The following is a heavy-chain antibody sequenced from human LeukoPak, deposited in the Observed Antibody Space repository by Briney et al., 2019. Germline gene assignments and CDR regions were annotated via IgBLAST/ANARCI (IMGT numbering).Heavy chain of an antibody. CDR1: GGSISSYY. CDR3: ARGAHADFWSGYFGY. D-gene: IGHD3-3*01. V-gene: IGHV4-59*12. CDR2: IYYSGST. Sequence: SETLSLTCTVSGGSISSYYWSWIRQPPGKGLEWIGYIYYSGSTNYNPSLKSRVTMSVDTSKNQFSLKLSSVTAADTAVYYCARGAHADFWSGYFGYWGQGTLVTVSS. J-gene: IGHJ4*02.